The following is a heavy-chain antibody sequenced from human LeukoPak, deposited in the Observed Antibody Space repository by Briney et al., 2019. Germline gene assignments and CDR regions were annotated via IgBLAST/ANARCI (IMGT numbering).Heavy chain of an antibody. CDR2: IIHSGRT. Sequence: PSETLSLTCAVYGGSLSNYYWSWVRQPPGKGLEWIGEIIHSGRTNYNPSLKSRVTISVDTSKNQFSLKLSSVTAADTAVYYCARIGSSRGFDYWGQGTLVTVSS. CDR1: GGSLSNYY. CDR3: ARIGSSRGFDY. J-gene: IGHJ4*02. D-gene: IGHD6-6*01. V-gene: IGHV4-34*12.